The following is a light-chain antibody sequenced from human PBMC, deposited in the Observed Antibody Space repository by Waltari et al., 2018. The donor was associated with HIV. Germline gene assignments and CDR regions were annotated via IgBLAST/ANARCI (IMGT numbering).Light chain of an antibody. J-gene: IGKJ4*01. V-gene: IGKV1D-12*01. CDR3: QQASSFLVT. Sequence: DLQLPQSPSPVSASVGHRATITCRANQGIGSWLAWYQQQPGKAPKLLIYAASNLQTGVPSRFSGSGSGTDFTLTISSLQPEDFATYYCQQASSFLVTFGGGTKVEIK. CDR2: AAS. CDR1: QGIGSW.